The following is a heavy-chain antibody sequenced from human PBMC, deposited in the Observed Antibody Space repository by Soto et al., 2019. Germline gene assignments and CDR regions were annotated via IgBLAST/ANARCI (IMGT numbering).Heavy chain of an antibody. V-gene: IGHV3-11*01. CDR1: GFTFSNYY. CDR3: ARSYSSGWEFDY. D-gene: IGHD6-19*01. CDR2: ISSTGWTI. J-gene: IGHJ4*02. Sequence: GGSLRLSCGASGFTFSNYYMSWIRQAPGKGLEWVSYISSTGWTIYYADSVKGRFTVSRDNAQNSLSLKLNSLRVEDTAVYCCARSYSSGWEFDYWGQGTQVTVSS.